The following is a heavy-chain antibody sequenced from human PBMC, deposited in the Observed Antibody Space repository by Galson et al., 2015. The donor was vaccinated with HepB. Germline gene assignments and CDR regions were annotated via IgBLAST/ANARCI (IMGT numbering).Heavy chain of an antibody. J-gene: IGHJ4*02. D-gene: IGHD4-17*01. V-gene: IGHV3-48*03. CDR3: ARDRDYLNYFDY. CDR1: GFTFSSYE. CDR2: ISSSGSTI. Sequence: SLRLSCAXSGFTFSSYEMNWVRQAPGKGLEWVSYISSSGSTIYYADSVKGRFTISRDNSKNTLYLQMNSLRAEDTAVYYCARDRDYLNYFDYWGQGTLVTVSS.